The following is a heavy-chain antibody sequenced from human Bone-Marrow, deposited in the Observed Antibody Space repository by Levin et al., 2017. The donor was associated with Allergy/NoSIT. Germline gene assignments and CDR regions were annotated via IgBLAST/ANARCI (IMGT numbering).Heavy chain of an antibody. CDR3: TRGRSSYYPNDAYDI. CDR1: GGSFSGYY. D-gene: IGHD1-26*01. J-gene: IGHJ3*02. CDR2: INHSGIT. V-gene: IGHV4-34*01. Sequence: TSETLSLTCTVYGGSFSGYYLNWIRQTPGKGLEWIGEINHSGITNYNPSLTTRVTISQDPSKKQISLRLTSVTAADTAVYYCTRGRSSYYPNDAYDIWGRGTIVTVSS.